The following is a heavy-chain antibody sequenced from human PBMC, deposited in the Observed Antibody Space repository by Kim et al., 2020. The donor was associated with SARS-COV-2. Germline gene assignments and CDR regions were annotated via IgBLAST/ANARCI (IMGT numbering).Heavy chain of an antibody. CDR2: IYYSGST. CDR1: GGSISSSSYY. J-gene: IGHJ4*02. Sequence: SETLSLTCTVSGGSISSSSYYWGWMRQPPWKGLEWIGSIYYSGSTYYNPSLKSRVTIAVDTSKNQFSLKLSSVTAADTAVYYCAGHRNYFDYWGQGTLVTVSS. CDR3: AGHRNYFDY. V-gene: IGHV4-39*01.